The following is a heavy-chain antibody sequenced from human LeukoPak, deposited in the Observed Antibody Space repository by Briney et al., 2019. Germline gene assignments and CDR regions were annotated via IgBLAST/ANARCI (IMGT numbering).Heavy chain of an antibody. J-gene: IGHJ1*01. V-gene: IGHV3-23*01. CDR1: GFTFSSYA. D-gene: IGHD5-12*01. CDR2: ISGSGGST. Sequence: HSGGSLRLSCAASGFTFSSYAMSWVRQAPGKGLEWVSAISGSGGSTYYADSVKGRFTISRDNSKNTLYLQMNSLRAEDTAVYYCAKDREDTAMVSRGYSGYDRHFQHWGQGTLVTVSS. CDR3: AKDREDTAMVSRGYSGYDRHFQH.